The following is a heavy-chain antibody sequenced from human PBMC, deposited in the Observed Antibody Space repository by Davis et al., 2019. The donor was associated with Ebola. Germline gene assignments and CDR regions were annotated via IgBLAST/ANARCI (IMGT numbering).Heavy chain of an antibody. CDR3: AREPYYYDSSGVLGAFDI. J-gene: IGHJ3*02. D-gene: IGHD3-22*01. Sequence: PGGSLRLSCAASGFTFSSYWMSWVRQAPGKGLEWVANIKQDGSEKYYVDSVKGRFTISRDNAKNSLYLQMNSLRAEDTAVYYCAREPYYYDSSGVLGAFDIWGQGTMVTVSS. V-gene: IGHV3-7*03. CDR2: IKQDGSEK. CDR1: GFTFSSYW.